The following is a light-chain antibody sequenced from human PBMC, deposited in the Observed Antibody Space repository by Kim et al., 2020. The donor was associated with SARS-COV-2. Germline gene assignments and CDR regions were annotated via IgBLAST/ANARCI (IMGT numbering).Light chain of an antibody. Sequence: VTIPSTGSSSNSGAGYDLHWYQQLPGTAPNLLIYGNRNRPSGVPDRFSGSKSGTSASLAITGLQAEDEADYYCQSYDSSLSGFYVFGTGTKVTVL. CDR1: SSNSGAGYD. V-gene: IGLV1-40*01. CDR3: QSYDSSLSGFYV. J-gene: IGLJ1*01. CDR2: GNR.